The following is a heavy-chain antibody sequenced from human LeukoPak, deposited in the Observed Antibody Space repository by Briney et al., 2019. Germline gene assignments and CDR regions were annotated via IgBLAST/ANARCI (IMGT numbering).Heavy chain of an antibody. CDR3: ARGGGMRSWYDFDY. D-gene: IGHD6-13*01. CDR1: GFTFSSYT. J-gene: IGHJ4*02. Sequence: QTGGSLRLSCAASGFTFSSYTMNWVRQPPGKGLEFMANIKEAGSEKYYVDSVKGRFTISRDNDKNLVHLQMNSLRAEDTAVYYCARGGGMRSWYDFDYWGQGTLVTVSS. V-gene: IGHV3-7*04. CDR2: IKEAGSEK.